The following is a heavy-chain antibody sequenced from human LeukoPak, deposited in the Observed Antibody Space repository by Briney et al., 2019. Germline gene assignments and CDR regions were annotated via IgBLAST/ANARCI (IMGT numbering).Heavy chain of an antibody. CDR3: ARDRRTIFGVAAYYYGMDV. CDR1: GGSFSGYY. CDR2: IYYSGST. J-gene: IGHJ6*02. Sequence: SETLSLTCAVYGGSFSGYYWSWIRQPPGKGLEWIGYIYYSGSTNYNPSLKSRATISVDTSKNQFSLKLSSVTAADTAVYYCARDRRTIFGVAAYYYGMDVWGQGTTVTVSS. V-gene: IGHV4-59*01. D-gene: IGHD3-3*01.